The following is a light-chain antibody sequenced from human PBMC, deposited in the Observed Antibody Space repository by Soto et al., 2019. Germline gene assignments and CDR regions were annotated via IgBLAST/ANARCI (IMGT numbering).Light chain of an antibody. CDR3: QQYNSYQYT. J-gene: IGKJ2*01. CDR2: WAS. Sequence: DIVMTQSPDSLAVSLGERATINCKSSQSILDSSDNKNRLAWYQQKPGQPPKLLISWASNRESGVPDRFSGSGSGTDFTLTISSLQPDDFATYYCQQYNSYQYTFGQGTKLEIK. CDR1: QSILDSSDNKNR. V-gene: IGKV4-1*01.